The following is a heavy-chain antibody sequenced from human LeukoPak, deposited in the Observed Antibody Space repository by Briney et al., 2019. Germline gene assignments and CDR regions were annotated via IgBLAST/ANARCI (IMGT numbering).Heavy chain of an antibody. V-gene: IGHV3-30*03. D-gene: IGHD2-21*01. CDR2: ISYGESNK. CDR1: GFTFSSCY. J-gene: IGHJ6*02. CDR3: ATGESSYYYYYAIDS. Sequence: PGGSLRLFCAASGFTFSSCYMHWVRQAPGKGLEGVAVISYGESNKYYADSVKGRFAISRDNSKSTLYLQMNSLRTEDTSVYYCATGESSYYYYYAIDSWGQGTTVTVSS.